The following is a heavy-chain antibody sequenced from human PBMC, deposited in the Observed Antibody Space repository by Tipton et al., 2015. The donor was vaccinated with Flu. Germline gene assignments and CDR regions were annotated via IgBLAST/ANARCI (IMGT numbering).Heavy chain of an antibody. Sequence: TLSLTCAVSGYSISSAYYWGWVRQPPGKGLEWIGTIYHSGSTNNNPSLKSRVTMSLDTSRNQVSLQLTSVTAADSAVYYCARMRARDCTLGVCYLWYFDLWGRGTPVTVSS. CDR3: ARMRARDCTLGVCYLWYFDL. CDR2: IYHSGST. D-gene: IGHD2-8*01. CDR1: GYSISSAYY. J-gene: IGHJ2*01. V-gene: IGHV4-38-2*01.